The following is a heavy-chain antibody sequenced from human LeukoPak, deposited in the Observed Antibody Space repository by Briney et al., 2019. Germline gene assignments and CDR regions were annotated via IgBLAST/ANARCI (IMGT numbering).Heavy chain of an antibody. V-gene: IGHV4-59*01. CDR1: GGSISNYY. CDR2: IYNSGST. CDR3: ARGMELVSTPFDH. J-gene: IGHJ4*02. D-gene: IGHD5/OR15-5a*01. Sequence: SETLSLTCTVSGGSISNYYWTWIRQPPGKGLEWIGYIYNSGSTNYDPSLKSRVTISMDMSKKQFSLKLTSVTAADTAVYYCARGMELVSTPFDHWGQGTLVTVSS.